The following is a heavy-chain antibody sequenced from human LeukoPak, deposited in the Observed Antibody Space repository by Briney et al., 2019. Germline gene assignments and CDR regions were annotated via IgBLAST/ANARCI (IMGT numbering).Heavy chain of an antibody. D-gene: IGHD2-2*01. J-gene: IGHJ6*03. CDR1: GFTFSSYG. Sequence: PGGSLGLSCAASGFTFSSYGMHWVRQAPGKGLEWVAVIWYDGSNKYYADSVKGRFTISRDNSKNTLYLQMNSLRAEDTAVYYCARDRTSDYYMYVWGKGTTVTVSS. V-gene: IGHV3-33*01. CDR2: IWYDGSNK. CDR3: ARDRTSDYYMYV.